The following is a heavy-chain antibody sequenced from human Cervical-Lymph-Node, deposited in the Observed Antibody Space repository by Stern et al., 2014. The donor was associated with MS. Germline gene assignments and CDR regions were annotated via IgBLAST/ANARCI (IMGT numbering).Heavy chain of an antibody. CDR1: GFTFSSSG. V-gene: IGHV3-33*01. D-gene: IGHD4-23*01. CDR3: AREGGNTAEYFQH. J-gene: IGHJ1*01. CDR2: LWCGGSNR. Sequence: MQLVESGGGVVQPGRSLRLSCAASGFTFSSSGMHWGRQAPGKGLERLASLWCGGSNRYYADSVKGRFTISRDNSKNTLYLQMNSLRAEDTAVYYCAREGGNTAEYFQHWGQGTLVTVSS.